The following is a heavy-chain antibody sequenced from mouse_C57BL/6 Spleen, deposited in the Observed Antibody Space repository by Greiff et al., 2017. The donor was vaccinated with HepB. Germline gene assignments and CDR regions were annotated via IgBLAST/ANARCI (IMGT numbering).Heavy chain of an antibody. J-gene: IGHJ4*01. CDR1: GYTFTSYT. CDR2: INPSSGYT. Sequence: VQLQESGAELARPGASVKMSCKASGYTFTSYTMHWVNQRPGQGLEWIGYINPSSGYTKYNQKFKDKATLTADKSSSTAYMQLSSLTSEDSAVYYCARRDYYGSSYDYAMDYWGQGTSVTVSS. CDR3: ARRDYYGSSYDYAMDY. V-gene: IGHV1-4*01. D-gene: IGHD1-1*01.